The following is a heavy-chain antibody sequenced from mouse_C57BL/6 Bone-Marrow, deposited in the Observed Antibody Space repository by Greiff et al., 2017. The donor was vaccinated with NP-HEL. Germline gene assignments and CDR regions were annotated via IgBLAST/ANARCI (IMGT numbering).Heavy chain of an antibody. J-gene: IGHJ2*01. CDR1: GYTFTDYE. CDR2: IDPETGGT. D-gene: IGHD1-1*01. V-gene: IGHV1-15*01. Sequence: VKLMESGAELVRPGASVTLSCKASGYTFTDYEMHWVKQTPVHGLEWIGAIDPETGGTAYNQKFKGKAILTADKSSSTAYMELRSLTSEDSAVYYCTSGGSSYYFDYWGQGTTLTVSS. CDR3: TSGGSSYYFDY.